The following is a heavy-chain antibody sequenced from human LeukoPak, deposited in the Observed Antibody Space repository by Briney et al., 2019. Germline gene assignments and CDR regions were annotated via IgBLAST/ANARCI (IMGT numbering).Heavy chain of an antibody. CDR1: GASISSYC. Sequence: SETLSLTCTVSGASISSYCWSWIRQPPGKGLEWIGDIYYSGSIKYNPSLKSRVTMSVGTSKNQFSLKLSSVTAADTAIYYCARENPSGYYNRPIDYWGQGTLVTVSS. CDR2: IYYSGSI. CDR3: ARENPSGYYNRPIDY. V-gene: IGHV4-59*01. D-gene: IGHD3-22*01. J-gene: IGHJ4*02.